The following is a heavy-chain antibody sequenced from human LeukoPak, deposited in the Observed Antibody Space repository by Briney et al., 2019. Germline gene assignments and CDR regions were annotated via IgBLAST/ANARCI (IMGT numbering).Heavy chain of an antibody. D-gene: IGHD3-16*01. CDR3: ARDRYDQEYFQH. Sequence: NASETLSLTCTVSGGSISSSSHYWGWIRQPPGKGLEWIGSIYYSGSTYYNPSLKSRVTISVGTSKNQFSLKLSSVTAADTAVYYCARDRYDQEYFQHWGQGTLVTVSS. V-gene: IGHV4-39*07. J-gene: IGHJ1*01. CDR1: GGSISSSSHY. CDR2: IYYSGST.